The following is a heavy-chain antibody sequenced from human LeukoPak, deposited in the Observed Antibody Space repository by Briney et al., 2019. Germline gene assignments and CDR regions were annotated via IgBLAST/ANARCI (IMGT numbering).Heavy chain of an antibody. CDR3: AKSIALTTYYFDY. V-gene: IGHV3-23*01. CDR1: GFTFINYA. Sequence: PGGSLRLSCAASGFTFINYAMTWVRQAPGKGLEWVSAISTSGGSTYYADSVKGRFTTSRDNSRNTLYLQMNSLRAEDTAVYYCAKSIALTTYYFDYWGQGALVTVSS. J-gene: IGHJ4*02. CDR2: ISTSGGST. D-gene: IGHD4-17*01.